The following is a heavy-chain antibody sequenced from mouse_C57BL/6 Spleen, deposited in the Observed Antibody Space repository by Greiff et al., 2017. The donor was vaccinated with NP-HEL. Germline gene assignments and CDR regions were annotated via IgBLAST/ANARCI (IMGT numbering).Heavy chain of an antibody. CDR3: ARYGNLSY. V-gene: IGHV1-59*01. CDR1: GYTFTSYW. D-gene: IGHD2-1*01. J-gene: IGHJ2*01. CDR2: IDPSDSYT. Sequence: VQLQQPGAELVRPGTSVKLSCKASGYTFTSYWMHWVKQRPGQGLEWIGVIDPSDSYTNYNQKFKGKATLTVDTSSSTAYMQLSSLTSEDSAVYYCARYGNLSYWGQGTTLTVSS.